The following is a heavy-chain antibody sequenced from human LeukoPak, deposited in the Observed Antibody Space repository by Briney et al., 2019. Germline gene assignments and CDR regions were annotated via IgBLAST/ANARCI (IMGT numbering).Heavy chain of an antibody. CDR3: AKGTTMYAFDI. CDR1: GLTFDHYV. J-gene: IGHJ3*02. CDR2: ISGDGGST. V-gene: IGHV3-43*02. Sequence: GGSLRLSCAASGLTFDHYVMHWVRHAPGKGLEWVSLISGDGGSTYYADSVKGRLTISRDNSKNSLYLQMNSLTTEDTALYFCAKGTTMYAFDIWGQGTMVTVSS. D-gene: IGHD1-1*01.